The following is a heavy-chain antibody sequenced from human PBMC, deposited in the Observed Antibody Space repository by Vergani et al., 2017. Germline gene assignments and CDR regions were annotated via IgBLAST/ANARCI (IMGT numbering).Heavy chain of an antibody. CDR2: IFPGDSDN. CDR3: ARSADSRGYYDVFDI. D-gene: IGHD3-22*01. Sequence: EVQLVQSGAEVKKPGESLKISCKGSGYSFTSYWIGWVRQMPGKGLEWMGIIFPGDSDNRYSPSFQGQVTISGDKSISTAYLQWSSLKASDSAMYYCARSADSRGYYDVFDIWGQGTMVTVSS. V-gene: IGHV5-51*01. CDR1: GYSFTSYW. J-gene: IGHJ3*02.